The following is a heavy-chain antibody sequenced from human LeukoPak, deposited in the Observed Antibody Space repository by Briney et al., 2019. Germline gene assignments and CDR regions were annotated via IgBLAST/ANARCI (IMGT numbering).Heavy chain of an antibody. V-gene: IGHV4-4*07. CDR2: SYISGIT. CDR1: GGSISSNY. J-gene: IGHJ4*02. Sequence: PETLSLTCTVPGGSISSNYWSWVRQPAGRGLEWIGRSYISGITKYNPSLKRRVTMSIDTSKNQLSLKLSSLTAADTAVYYCARDARLHYYFDYWERGTLVIVSS. CDR3: ARDARLHYYFDY. D-gene: IGHD4-11*01.